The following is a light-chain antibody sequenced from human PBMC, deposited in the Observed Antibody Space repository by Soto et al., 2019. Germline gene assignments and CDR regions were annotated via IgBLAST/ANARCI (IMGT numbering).Light chain of an antibody. CDR3: QQYAGSPST. V-gene: IGKV3-20*01. CDR2: GAS. Sequence: EIVLTQSPGTLSLSPGERATLSCRASQTVTSNYLAWYQRKPGQAPRLLIYGASSRATDIPDRFSGSGSGTDFTLTITRLEPEDFAVYFCQQYAGSPSTFGQGTMLEIK. CDR1: QTVTSNY. J-gene: IGKJ1*01.